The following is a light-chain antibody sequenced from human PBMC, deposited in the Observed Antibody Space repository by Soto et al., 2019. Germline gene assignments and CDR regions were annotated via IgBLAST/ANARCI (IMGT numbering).Light chain of an antibody. CDR3: QQYNNWPWT. CDR2: GAS. Sequence: EIVITQSPATLSVSPGGRATLSCRASQSISDTLAWYQQKPGQAPRLLIYGASTRAPGFPARFSGSGSGTDFTLTISSXQSEDFAVYYCQQYNNWPWTFGQGTKVDTK. V-gene: IGKV3-15*01. J-gene: IGKJ1*01. CDR1: QSISDT.